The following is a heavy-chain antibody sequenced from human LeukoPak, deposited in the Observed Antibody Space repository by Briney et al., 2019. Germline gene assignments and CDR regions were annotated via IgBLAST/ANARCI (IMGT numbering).Heavy chain of an antibody. CDR2: ISAGNGNT. CDR3: ARGGITGTTRGPTRLNDAFDI. CDR1: GYAFTSYA. D-gene: IGHD1-20*01. J-gene: IGHJ3*02. Sequence: GASVKVSCKASGYAFTSYAIHWVRQAPGQRLEWMGWISAGNGNTKYSQNFQGRVTFISNTSATTAFMELSRLRSDDTAVYYCARGGITGTTRGPTRLNDAFDIWGQGTMVTVSS. V-gene: IGHV1-3*01.